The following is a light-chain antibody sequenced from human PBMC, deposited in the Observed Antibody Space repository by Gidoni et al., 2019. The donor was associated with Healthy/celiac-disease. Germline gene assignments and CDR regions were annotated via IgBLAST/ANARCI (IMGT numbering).Light chain of an antibody. V-gene: IGKV3-11*01. CDR2: DAS. Sequence: ELVLKQSPATLSLSPGERATLSCRASQSVSSYLAWYQQKPGQAPRLLIYDASNRATGIPSRFSGSWSGTDFTLTISSLEPEDFAVYYCQQRSNWPLTFXGXTKVEIK. J-gene: IGKJ4*01. CDR1: QSVSSY. CDR3: QQRSNWPLT.